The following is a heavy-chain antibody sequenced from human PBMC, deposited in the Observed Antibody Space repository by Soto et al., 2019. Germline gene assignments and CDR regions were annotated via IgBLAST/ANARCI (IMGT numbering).Heavy chain of an antibody. D-gene: IGHD6-6*01. V-gene: IGHV1-69*13. Sequence: SVKVSCKASGGTFSSYAISWVRQAPGQGLEWMGGIIPIFGTANYAQKFQGRVTITADESTSTAYMELSSLRSEDTAVYYCARGHSSSRDNWFDYWGQGALVTVSS. CDR2: IIPIFGTA. CDR1: GGTFSSYA. J-gene: IGHJ5*01. CDR3: ARGHSSSRDNWFDY.